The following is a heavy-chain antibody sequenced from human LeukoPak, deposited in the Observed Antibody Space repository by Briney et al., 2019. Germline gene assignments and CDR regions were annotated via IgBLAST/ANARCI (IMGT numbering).Heavy chain of an antibody. Sequence: GASVKVSCRASGYTFTGYYMHWVRQAPGQGLEWMGWINPNSGGTNYAQKFQGRVTMTRDTSISTAYMELSRLRSDDTAVYYCARAYYDRSGYSPRYFDYWGQGTLVTVSS. CDR3: ARAYYDRSGYSPRYFDY. V-gene: IGHV1-2*02. CDR1: GYTFTGYY. J-gene: IGHJ4*02. D-gene: IGHD3-22*01. CDR2: INPNSGGT.